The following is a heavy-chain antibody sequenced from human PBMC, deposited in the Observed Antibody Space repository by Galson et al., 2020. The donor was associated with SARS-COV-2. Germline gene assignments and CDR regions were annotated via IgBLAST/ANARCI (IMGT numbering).Heavy chain of an antibody. Sequence: SVTVSCQSSGCTFRSNAFSWVRQAPGPRLEWMGGIIPIFGTPNHAQTFQGRITVTADESTSTVYMELSSLTSEDTAVYYCAREKGRGFDAFDIWGQGTKVTVSS. D-gene: IGHD6-25*01. CDR3: AREKGRGFDAFDI. V-gene: IGHV1-69*13. CDR2: IIPIFGTP. J-gene: IGHJ3*02. CDR1: GCTFRSNA.